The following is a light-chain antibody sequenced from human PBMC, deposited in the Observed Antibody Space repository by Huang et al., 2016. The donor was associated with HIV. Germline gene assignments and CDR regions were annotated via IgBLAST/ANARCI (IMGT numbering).Light chain of an antibody. CDR1: QSVLYSSNNKNY. Sequence: DIVMTQSPDSLAVSLGERATINCKSSQSVLYSSNNKNYLAWYQQKPGQPPKLLRYGASTRESGVPDRFSGSGSGTDFTLTISSLQAEDVAVYYCQQYYSTPLTFGGGTKVEIK. CDR2: GAS. V-gene: IGKV4-1*01. J-gene: IGKJ4*01. CDR3: QQYYSTPLT.